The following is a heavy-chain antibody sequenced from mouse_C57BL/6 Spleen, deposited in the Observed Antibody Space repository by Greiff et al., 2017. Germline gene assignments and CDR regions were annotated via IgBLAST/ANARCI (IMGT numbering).Heavy chain of an antibody. Sequence: QVQLQQPGAELVKPGASVKLSCKASGYTFTSYWMQWVKQRPGQGLEWIGESDPSDSYTNYNQKFKGKATLTVDTASSTAYMQLSSLTSEDSAVYYCERRGGSSYRGYAMDYWGQGTSVTVSS. D-gene: IGHD1-1*01. V-gene: IGHV1-50*01. CDR3: ERRGGSSYRGYAMDY. J-gene: IGHJ4*01. CDR2: SDPSDSYT. CDR1: GYTFTSYW.